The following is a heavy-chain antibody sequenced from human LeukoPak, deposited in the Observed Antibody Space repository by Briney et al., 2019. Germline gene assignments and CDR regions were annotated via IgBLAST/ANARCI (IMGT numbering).Heavy chain of an antibody. CDR3: ARGVTVVNFDF. D-gene: IGHD4-23*01. CDR1: GGSISSRSYY. V-gene: IGHV4-61*02. CDR2: IYTSGSI. J-gene: IGHJ4*02. Sequence: KSSQTLSLTCTVSGGSISSRSYYGSWIRQPAGKRLEWIGRIYTSGSINYNPSLKSRVTISVDTSKNQFSLKLSSVTAADTAVYYCARGVTVVNFDFWGQGTLVTVSS.